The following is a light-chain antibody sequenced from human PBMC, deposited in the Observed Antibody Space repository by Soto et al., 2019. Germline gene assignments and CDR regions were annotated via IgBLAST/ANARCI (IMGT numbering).Light chain of an antibody. CDR2: GAS. Sequence: EIVLTQSPGTLSLSPGERATLSCRASQSVRNSYLAWYQQKPGQAPRLLIYGASGRATGIPDRFSGSGSGTGFTLTISRLEPEDFEVYYCQQYSSLPYTFGQGTKLEI. CDR1: QSVRNSY. CDR3: QQYSSLPYT. V-gene: IGKV3-20*01. J-gene: IGKJ2*01.